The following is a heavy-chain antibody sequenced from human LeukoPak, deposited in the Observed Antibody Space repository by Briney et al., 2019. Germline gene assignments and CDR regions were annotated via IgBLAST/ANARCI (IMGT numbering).Heavy chain of an antibody. CDR3: AKGHGSSSWNFDY. J-gene: IGHJ4*02. CDR1: GFTFSSYA. D-gene: IGHD6-13*01. CDR2: ISGSGGST. V-gene: IGHV3-23*01. Sequence: PGGSLRLSCAASGFTFSSYAMSWVRQAPGKGLEWVSAISGSGGSTYYADSVKDRFTISRDNSKNTLYLQMNSLRAEDTAVYYCAKGHGSSSWNFDYWGQGTLVTVSS.